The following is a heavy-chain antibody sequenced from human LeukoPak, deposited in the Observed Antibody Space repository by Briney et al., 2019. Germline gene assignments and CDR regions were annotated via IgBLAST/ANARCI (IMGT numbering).Heavy chain of an antibody. J-gene: IGHJ4*02. D-gene: IGHD3-22*01. CDR1: GFTFSAYS. V-gene: IGHV3-48*01. CDR3: ARNQEIDYYDSSGFYWGVEY. CDR2: ISGGCGTI. Sequence: GGSLRLSCAASGFTFSAYSMNWVRQAPGKGLEWVSFISGGCGTISYADSVKGRFTISRDNAKNSLHLQMDSLRVEDTAVYYCARNQEIDYYDSSGFYWGVEYWGQGTLVTVSS.